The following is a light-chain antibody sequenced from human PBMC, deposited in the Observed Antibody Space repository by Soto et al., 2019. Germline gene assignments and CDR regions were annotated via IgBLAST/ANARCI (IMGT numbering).Light chain of an antibody. CDR2: EVS. J-gene: IGLJ2*01. CDR3: SSYTSSSTPHVV. V-gene: IGLV2-14*01. Sequence: QSVLTQPASVSGSPGQSITISCTGTGSDVGGYNYVSGYQHHPGKAPKLMIYEVSNRPSGVSNRFSGSKSGNTASLTISGLQAEDEADYYCSSYTSSSTPHVVFGGGTQLTVL. CDR1: GSDVGGYNY.